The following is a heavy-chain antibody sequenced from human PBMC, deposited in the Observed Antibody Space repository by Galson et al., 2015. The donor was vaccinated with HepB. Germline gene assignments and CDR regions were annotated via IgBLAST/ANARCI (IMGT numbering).Heavy chain of an antibody. CDR1: GFTFSNAW. CDR3: AKDLIRGGMNSGSSNYYYYYGMDV. Sequence: SLRLSCAASGFTFSNAWMNWVRQAPGKGLEWVAFIRYDGSNKYYADSVKGRFTISRDNSKNTLYLQMNSLRAEDTAVYYCAKDLIRGGMNSGSSNYYYYYGMDVWGQGTTVTVSS. V-gene: IGHV3-30*02. CDR2: IRYDGSNK. J-gene: IGHJ6*02. D-gene: IGHD1-26*01.